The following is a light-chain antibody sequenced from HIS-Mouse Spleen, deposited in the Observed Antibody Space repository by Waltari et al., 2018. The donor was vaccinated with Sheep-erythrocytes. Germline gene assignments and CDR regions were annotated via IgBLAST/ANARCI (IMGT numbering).Light chain of an antibody. Sequence: QSVLTQPPSASGTPGQRVTISCSGSSPNIGSNTVNWYQHHPGKAPKLMIYDVSKRPSGVPDRFSGSKSGNTASLTISGLQAEDEADYYCCSYAGSYTFWVFGGGTRLTVL. CDR2: DVS. V-gene: IGLV2-11*01. CDR3: CSYAGSYTFWV. J-gene: IGLJ3*02. CDR1: SPNIGSNT.